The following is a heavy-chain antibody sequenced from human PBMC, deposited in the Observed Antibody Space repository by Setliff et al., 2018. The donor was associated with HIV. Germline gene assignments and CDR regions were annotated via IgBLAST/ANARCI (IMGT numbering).Heavy chain of an antibody. CDR1: GGSINNNQ. CDR2: IYSSGST. Sequence: SETLSLTCTVSGGSINNNQWSWIRQPPGKGLEWIGYIYSSGSTNYNPSLKSRVIISVDTSKNQFSLKLSSVTAADTAVYYCARVYYDILTGYGYFDDWGQGTLVTVSS. D-gene: IGHD3-9*01. J-gene: IGHJ4*02. CDR3: ARVYYDILTGYGYFDD. V-gene: IGHV4-4*09.